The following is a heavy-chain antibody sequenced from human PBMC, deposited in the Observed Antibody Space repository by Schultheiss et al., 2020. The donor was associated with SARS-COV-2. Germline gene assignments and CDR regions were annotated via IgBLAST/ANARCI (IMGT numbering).Heavy chain of an antibody. CDR2: INPSGGST. Sequence: ASVKVSCKASGYTFTSYYMHWVRQAPGQGLEWMGIINPSGGSTSYAQKFQGRVTMTRDTSTSTVYMELSSLRSEDTAVYYCARDLVELLPNYYYYYGMDVWGQGTTVTVSS. CDR3: ARDLVELLPNYYYYYGMDV. D-gene: IGHD1-26*01. J-gene: IGHJ6*02. V-gene: IGHV1-46*01. CDR1: GYTFTSYY.